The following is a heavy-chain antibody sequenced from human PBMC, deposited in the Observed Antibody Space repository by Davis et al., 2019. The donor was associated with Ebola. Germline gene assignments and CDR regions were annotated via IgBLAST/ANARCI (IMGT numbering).Heavy chain of an antibody. CDR3: AGPSSSGRTTDY. CDR1: GFTFSSYG. D-gene: IGHD6-19*01. V-gene: IGHV3-30*02. Sequence: PAGSLRLSCVASGFTFSSYGMHWVRQGPGKGLEWVAYIRYDGTTQNYADSVKGRFTISRDNSKSTLYLQMNSLRAEDTAVYYCAGPSSSGRTTDYWGQGALVTVSS. CDR2: IRYDGTTQ. J-gene: IGHJ4*02.